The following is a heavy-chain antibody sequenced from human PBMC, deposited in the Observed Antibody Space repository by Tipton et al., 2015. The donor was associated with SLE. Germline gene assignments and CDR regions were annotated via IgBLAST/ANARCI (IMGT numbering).Heavy chain of an antibody. D-gene: IGHD1-26*01. CDR1: EYTFIDYY. V-gene: IGHV1-2*06. Sequence: QLVQSGPEVKMPGASVKVSCKASEYTFIDYYIHWVRQAPGQGLEWMGRVNAKSGATKFADIFQGRVTMTRDTSANTAYMELSSLRSDDTAIYYCARGRSPGGSFYYDNWCLGTRVTDSS. CDR2: VNAKSGAT. CDR3: ARGRSPGGSFYYDN. J-gene: IGHJ4*02.